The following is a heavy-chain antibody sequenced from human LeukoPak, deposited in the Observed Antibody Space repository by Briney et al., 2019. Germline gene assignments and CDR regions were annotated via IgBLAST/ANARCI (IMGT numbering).Heavy chain of an antibody. CDR3: ARDLGYCSSTSCSSYFDY. CDR2: LHANGDEK. Sequence: GGSLRLSCAASGFSLSGYWMSWVRQAPGKGLEWVARLHANGDEKNFVGSVRGRFTVSRDNAKNSLYLQMNSLRVEDTAVYYCARDLGYCSSTSCSSYFDYWGQGTLVTVSS. CDR1: GFSLSGYW. V-gene: IGHV3-7*01. D-gene: IGHD2-2*01. J-gene: IGHJ4*02.